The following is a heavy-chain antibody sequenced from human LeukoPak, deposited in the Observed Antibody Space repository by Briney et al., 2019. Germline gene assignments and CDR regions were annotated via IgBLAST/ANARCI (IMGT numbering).Heavy chain of an antibody. Sequence: GGSLRLSCAASGFTFDDYAMHWVRQAPGKGLEWVSGISWNSGSIGYADSVKGRFTISRDNSKNTLYLQMNSLRAEDTAIYYCAKYVYDTSGFIDYWGQGALVTVSS. V-gene: IGHV3-9*01. J-gene: IGHJ4*02. CDR2: ISWNSGSI. CDR1: GFTFDDYA. D-gene: IGHD3-22*01. CDR3: AKYVYDTSGFIDY.